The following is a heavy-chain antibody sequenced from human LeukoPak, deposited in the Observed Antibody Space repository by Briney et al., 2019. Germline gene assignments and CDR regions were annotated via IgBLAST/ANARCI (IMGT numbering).Heavy chain of an antibody. CDR2: ISNDGGGT. Sequence: GGSLRLSCAASGFIFNNYGLIWVRQAPGKGLEWVSAISNDGGGTNYADFVKGRFTISRDNPKNTLFLQMNSLRAEDTALYYCAKGSSGYFVDLWGQGTLVTVSS. D-gene: IGHD3-22*01. CDR3: AKGSSGYFVDL. J-gene: IGHJ5*02. CDR1: GFIFNNYG. V-gene: IGHV3-23*01.